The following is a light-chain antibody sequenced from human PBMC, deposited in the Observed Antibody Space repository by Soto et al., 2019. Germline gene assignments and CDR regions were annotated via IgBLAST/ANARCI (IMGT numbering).Light chain of an antibody. V-gene: IGKV3D-15*01. CDR3: QQYGDWPGA. Sequence: EIVMTQSPPTLSVSPWERATLSCRASQSVGSKLAWYQQRPGLAPRLLIYDASNRATGIPARFSGSGSGTEFSLTISSLQSEDFAVYSCQQYGDWPGAFGGGTKVDIK. CDR1: QSVGSK. J-gene: IGKJ4*01. CDR2: DAS.